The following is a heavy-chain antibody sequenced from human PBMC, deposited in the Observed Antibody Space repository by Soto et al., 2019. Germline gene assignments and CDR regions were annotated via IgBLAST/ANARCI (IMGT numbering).Heavy chain of an antibody. J-gene: IGHJ4*02. CDR1: GFTFSSYA. CDR2: ISYDGSNK. CDR3: ARDASVVAATAVWYFDY. D-gene: IGHD2-15*01. V-gene: IGHV3-30-3*01. Sequence: GGSLRLSCAASGFTFSSYAMHWVRQAPGKGLEWVAVISYDGSNKYYADSVKGRFTISRDNSKNTLYLQMNSLRAEDTAVYYSARDASVVAATAVWYFDYWGQGTLVTVSS.